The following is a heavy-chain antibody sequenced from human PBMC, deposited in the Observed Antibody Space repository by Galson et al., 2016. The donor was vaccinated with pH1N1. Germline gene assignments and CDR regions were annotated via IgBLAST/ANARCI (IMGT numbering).Heavy chain of an antibody. J-gene: IGHJ6*02. CDR2: INPSNDVT. CDR1: GYTFTGYY. D-gene: IGHD3-3*01. V-gene: IGHV1-2*06. Sequence: SVKVSCKASGYTFTGYYIHWVRQAPGQGLGWMGRINPSNDVTDYAQNFQGRVTMTRDTSITTVYMELTTLRSEDTAVYYCAADTLFLAYPKRRYYYYAMDVWGQGTTVTVSS. CDR3: AADTLFLAYPKRRYYYYAMDV.